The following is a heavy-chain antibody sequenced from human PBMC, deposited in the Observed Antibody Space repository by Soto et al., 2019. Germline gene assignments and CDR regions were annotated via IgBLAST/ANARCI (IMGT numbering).Heavy chain of an antibody. V-gene: IGHV3-11*01. CDR3: ARAETGGWYPSTRYYYYYYYMDV. D-gene: IGHD7-27*01. CDR1: GFTFSDYY. CDR2: ISSSGSTI. J-gene: IGHJ6*03. Sequence: GGSLRLSCAASGFTFSDYYMSWIRQAPGKGLEWVSYISSSGSTIYYADSVKGRFTISRDNAKNSLYLQMNSLRAEDTAVYYCARAETGGWYPSTRYYYYYYYMDVWGKGTTVTVSS.